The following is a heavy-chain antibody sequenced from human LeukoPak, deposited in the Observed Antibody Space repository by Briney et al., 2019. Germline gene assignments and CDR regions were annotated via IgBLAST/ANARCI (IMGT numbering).Heavy chain of an antibody. V-gene: IGHV3-74*01. J-gene: IGHJ3*02. CDR2: VTSDGSIT. Sequence: GGSLRLSCAASGFTFSSSWMHWVRQAPGKGLVWVSRVTSDGSITRYADSVKGRFTISRDNAKNTLYLQMNSLTAEDSAVYYCARQRINAFDIWGQGTMVTVSS. CDR3: ARQRINAFDI. D-gene: IGHD2-15*01. CDR1: GFTFSSSW.